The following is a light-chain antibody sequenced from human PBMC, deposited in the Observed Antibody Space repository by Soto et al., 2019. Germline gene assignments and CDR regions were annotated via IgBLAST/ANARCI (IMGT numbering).Light chain of an antibody. Sequence: AIQLTQSPSSLSASVGDRVTITCRASQGISSALAWYQKKPGKAPKLLIYDASSLESGVPSRFSGSGSGTDFTLTIGGLQPEDFATYYWQQFNSYPRTFGQGTKVEIK. J-gene: IGKJ1*01. CDR1: QGISSA. CDR2: DAS. CDR3: QQFNSYPRT. V-gene: IGKV1-13*02.